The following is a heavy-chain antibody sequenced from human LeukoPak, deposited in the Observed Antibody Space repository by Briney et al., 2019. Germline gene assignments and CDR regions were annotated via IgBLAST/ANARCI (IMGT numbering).Heavy chain of an antibody. Sequence: SQTLSLTCAISGDSISSNNVAWNWIRQSPSRGLEWLGRTYYRSKWYNQYAVSLTGRVTVNPDTSKNQFSLQVNSVTPEDTAVYYCTREGSGLPGYFDYWGQGTLVIVSS. D-gene: IGHD3-10*01. CDR2: TYYRSKWYN. J-gene: IGHJ4*02. CDR3: TREGSGLPGYFDY. CDR1: GDSISSNNVA. V-gene: IGHV6-1*01.